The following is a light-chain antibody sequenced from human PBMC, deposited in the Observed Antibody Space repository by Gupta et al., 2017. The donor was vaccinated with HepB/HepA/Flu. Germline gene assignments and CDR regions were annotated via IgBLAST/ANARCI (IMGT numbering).Light chain of an antibody. Sequence: DIQLTQSPSTLSASVGDRVTITCRASQSISTWLAWYQQNPGKAPKLLIYKASSFRSVVPSRFSGSGSATVFILTISSLQPDYFATYYCQQYNSGWTFGQGTKVEIK. CDR3: QQYNSGWT. CDR2: KAS. CDR1: QSISTW. J-gene: IGKJ1*01. V-gene: IGKV1-5*03.